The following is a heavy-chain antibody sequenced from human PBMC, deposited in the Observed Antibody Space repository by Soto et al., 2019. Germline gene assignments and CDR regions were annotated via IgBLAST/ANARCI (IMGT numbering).Heavy chain of an antibody. J-gene: IGHJ4*02. CDR3: ARELVGATTGY. D-gene: IGHD1-26*01. CDR1: GFTFSSYS. V-gene: IGHV3-21*01. Sequence: EVQLVESGGGLVKPGGSLRLSCAASGFTFSSYSMNWVRQAPGKGLEWVSSISSSSSYIYYADSVKARFTISRDNAKNSLYLQMNSLRAEDTAVYYCARELVGATTGYWGQGTLVTVSS. CDR2: ISSSSSYI.